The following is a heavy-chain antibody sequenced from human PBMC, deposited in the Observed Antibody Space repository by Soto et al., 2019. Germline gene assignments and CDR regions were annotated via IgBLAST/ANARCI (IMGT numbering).Heavy chain of an antibody. D-gene: IGHD3-16*01. V-gene: IGHV3-15*01. CDR2: IKSKSDGETT. Sequence: EVQLVESGGGLVQPGGSLRLSCAASGFSFSDAWMIWVRQAPGKGLQWVGRIKSKSDGETTDYAAPVKGRFAISRDDSKKTEYLRMNSLKTEDSATYFCTTQGGGDDIYFDYWGQGTLVAVSS. J-gene: IGHJ4*02. CDR1: GFSFSDAW. CDR3: TTQGGGDDIYFDY.